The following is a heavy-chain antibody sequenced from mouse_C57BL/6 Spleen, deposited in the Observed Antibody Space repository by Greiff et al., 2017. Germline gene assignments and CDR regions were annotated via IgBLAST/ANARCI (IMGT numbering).Heavy chain of an antibody. J-gene: IGHJ3*01. CDR1: GYTFTDYY. V-gene: IGHV1-26*01. Sequence: QLQQSGPELVKPGASVKISCKASGYTFTDYYMNWVKQSHGKSLEWIGDINPNNGGTSYNQKFKGKATLTVEKSSSTAYMELRSLTSEDSAVYYCARWGYYGSWFAYWGQGTLVTVSA. D-gene: IGHD1-1*01. CDR3: ARWGYYGSWFAY. CDR2: INPNNGGT.